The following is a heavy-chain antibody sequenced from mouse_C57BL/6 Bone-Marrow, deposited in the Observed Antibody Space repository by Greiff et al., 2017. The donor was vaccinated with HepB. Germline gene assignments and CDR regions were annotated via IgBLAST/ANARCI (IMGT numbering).Heavy chain of an antibody. CDR3: AKPSSGSLDY. Sequence: VQLLQPGPGLVAPSQSLSITCTVSGFSLTSYGVSWVRQPPGQGLEWLGVIWGDGSTNYHSALISRLSISEDNSKSQVFLKLSSLQTDDTATYYCAKPSSGSLDYWGQGTTLTVSS. D-gene: IGHD3-2*02. CDR1: GFSLTSYG. V-gene: IGHV2-3*01. J-gene: IGHJ2*01. CDR2: IWGDGST.